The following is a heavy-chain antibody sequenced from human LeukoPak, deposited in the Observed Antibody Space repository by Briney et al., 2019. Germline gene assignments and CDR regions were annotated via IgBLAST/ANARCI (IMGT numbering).Heavy chain of an antibody. Sequence: GGSLRLSCAASGFTVSSNYMSWVRQGPGKGLEWVSVIYSGGSTYYADSVKGRFTISRDNSKNTLYLQMNSLRAEDTAVYYCARGSGLLWFGELYNWGQGTLVTVSS. D-gene: IGHD3-10*01. CDR1: GFTVSSNY. J-gene: IGHJ4*02. V-gene: IGHV3-53*01. CDR2: IYSGGST. CDR3: ARGSGLLWFGELYN.